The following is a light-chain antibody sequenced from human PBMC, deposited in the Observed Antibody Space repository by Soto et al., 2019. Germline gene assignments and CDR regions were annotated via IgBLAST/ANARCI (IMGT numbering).Light chain of an antibody. V-gene: IGKV3-11*01. Sequence: VLTQSPGTLSLSPGERATLSCRASESIVNNNLAWYQQKPGQAPRLLISGASNRATGIPARFSGSGSGTDFTLTISSLEPEDFAVYYCQQRSNWPPVFGGGTKVEIK. J-gene: IGKJ4*01. CDR2: GAS. CDR1: ESIVNNN. CDR3: QQRSNWPPV.